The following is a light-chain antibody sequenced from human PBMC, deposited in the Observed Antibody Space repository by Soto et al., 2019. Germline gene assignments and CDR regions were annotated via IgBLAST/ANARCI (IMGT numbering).Light chain of an antibody. CDR2: GAS. CDR1: QSVRSSS. CDR3: QQYGTSPPT. Sequence: EIVLTQSPGTLSLSPGERATLSCRASQSVRSSSLAWYQHKPGQAPRLLIYGASSRATGIPDRFSGSGSGTDFTLTISRLEPEDFAGYSCQQYGTSPPTFGQGTKVEV. V-gene: IGKV3-20*01. J-gene: IGKJ1*01.